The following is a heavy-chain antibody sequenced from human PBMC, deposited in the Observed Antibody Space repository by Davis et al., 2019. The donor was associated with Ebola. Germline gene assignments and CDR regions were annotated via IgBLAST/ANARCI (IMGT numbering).Heavy chain of an antibody. CDR2: FDPEASEA. CDR3: AAGGVGGGFDI. J-gene: IGHJ3*02. Sequence: AASVKVSCKVSEYTLNELSIHWVRQAPGKALPLMVRFDPEASEAIYAQKFQDRVTMTEDTSTDTAYMELSSLRAEDTAVYYCAAGGVGGGFDIWGQGTMVTVSS. V-gene: IGHV1-24*01. D-gene: IGHD2-15*01. CDR1: EYTLNELS.